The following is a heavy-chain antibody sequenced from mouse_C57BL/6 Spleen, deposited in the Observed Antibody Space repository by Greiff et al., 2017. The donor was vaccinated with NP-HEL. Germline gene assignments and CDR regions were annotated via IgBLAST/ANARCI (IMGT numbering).Heavy chain of an antibody. Sequence: QVQLQQPGAELVMPGASVKLSCKASGYTFTSYWMHWVNQRPGQGLVWIGTIDPSDSYTNSNQKFKGKSPLTVDKTSSTAYMQLSSLTSEDSAVYYCARRETGYYYDYWGQGTTLTVSS. CDR1: GYTFTSYW. V-gene: IGHV1-69*01. CDR2: IDPSDSYT. J-gene: IGHJ2*01. CDR3: ARRETGYYYDY. D-gene: IGHD4-1*01.